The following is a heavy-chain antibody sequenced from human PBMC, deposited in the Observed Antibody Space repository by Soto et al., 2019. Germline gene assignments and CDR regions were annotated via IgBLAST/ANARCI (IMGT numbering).Heavy chain of an antibody. CDR2: ISAYNGNT. D-gene: IGHD3-3*01. CDR3: ARDLSRYDFWSGLGYYMDV. CDR1: GYTFTSYG. Sequence: GASVKVSCKASGYTFTSYGISWVRQAPGQGLEWMGWISAYNGNTNYAQKLQGRVTMTTDTSTSTAYMELRSLRSDDTAVYYCARDLSRYDFWSGLGYYMDVWGKGTTVTVSS. V-gene: IGHV1-18*01. J-gene: IGHJ6*03.